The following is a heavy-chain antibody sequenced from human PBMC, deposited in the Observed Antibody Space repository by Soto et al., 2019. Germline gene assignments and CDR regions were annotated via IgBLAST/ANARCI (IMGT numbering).Heavy chain of an antibody. Sequence: EVQLLESGGGLVQPGGSLRLSCAASGFIFKTYAMNWVRQAPGKGLEWVSAISGSGDATYYADSVKGRFTISRDNSKNTYLQMDSLRAEDTATYYCAKDLYLRRAAGVDFWCQGVLVTVSS. CDR2: ISGSGDAT. CDR3: AKDLYLRRAAGVDF. J-gene: IGHJ4*02. V-gene: IGHV3-23*01. D-gene: IGHD6-13*01. CDR1: GFIFKTYA.